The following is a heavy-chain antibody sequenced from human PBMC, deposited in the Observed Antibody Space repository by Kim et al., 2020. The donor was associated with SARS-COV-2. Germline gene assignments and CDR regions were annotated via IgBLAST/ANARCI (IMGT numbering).Heavy chain of an antibody. CDR1: GFTFSSYW. V-gene: IGHV3-7*01. CDR2: IHQDGSDK. J-gene: IGHJ4*02. D-gene: IGHD7-27*01. Sequence: GGSLRLSCVASGFTFSSYWMSWVRQAPGKGLEWVANIHQDGSDKYYLDSLKGRFTISRDNTKNSLFLQMDSLRVEDTGVYYCARLGGNVSPLGYWGQGALVTVSS. CDR3: ARLGGNVSPLGY.